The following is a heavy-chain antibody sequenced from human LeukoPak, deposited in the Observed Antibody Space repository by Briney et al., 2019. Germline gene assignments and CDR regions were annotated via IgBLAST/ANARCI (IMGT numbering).Heavy chain of an antibody. CDR3: AKMKGQPLPKYYMDV. V-gene: IGHV3-13*01. CDR1: GFTFSSFD. Sequence: PGGSLRLSCAASGFTFSSFDMHWVRQPTGQGLEWVSTIGTASDTYYLGSVEGRLTLSSDNSKNTLYLPMNSLRAEDTARDYCAKMKGQPLPKYYMDVWGQGTTVTVSS. D-gene: IGHD1-26*01. J-gene: IGHJ6*01. CDR2: IGTASDT.